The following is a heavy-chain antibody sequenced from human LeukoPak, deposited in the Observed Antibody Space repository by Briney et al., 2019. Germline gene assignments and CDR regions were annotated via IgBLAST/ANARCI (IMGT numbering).Heavy chain of an antibody. Sequence: GASVKVSCKASGGTFSSYGISWVRQAPGQGLEWMGWISAYNGNTNYAQKLQGRVTMTTDTSTSTAYMELRSLRSDDTAVYYCAREVAAAGTFDYWGQGTLVTVSS. CDR2: ISAYNGNT. J-gene: IGHJ4*02. CDR1: GGTFSSYG. V-gene: IGHV1-18*01. D-gene: IGHD6-13*01. CDR3: AREVAAAGTFDY.